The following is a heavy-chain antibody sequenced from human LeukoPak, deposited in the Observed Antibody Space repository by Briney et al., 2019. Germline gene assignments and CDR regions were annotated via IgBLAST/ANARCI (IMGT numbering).Heavy chain of an antibody. CDR2: ISYDGSNK. D-gene: IGHD3-10*01. CDR3: ARDKMVRGVINEYYFDY. J-gene: IGHJ4*02. V-gene: IGHV3-30-3*01. Sequence: GGSLRLSCAASGFTFSSYAMHWVRQAPGKGLEWVAVISYDGSNKYYADSVKGRFTISRDNSKNTLYLQMNSPRAEDTAVYYCARDKMVRGVINEYYFDYWGQGTLVTVSS. CDR1: GFTFSSYA.